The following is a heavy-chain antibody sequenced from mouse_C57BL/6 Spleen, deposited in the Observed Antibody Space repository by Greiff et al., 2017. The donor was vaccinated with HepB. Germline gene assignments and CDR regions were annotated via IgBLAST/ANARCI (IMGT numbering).Heavy chain of an antibody. J-gene: IGHJ1*03. V-gene: IGHV5-12*01. CDR2: ISNGGGST. CDR1: GFTFSDYY. CDR3: ARRYYDGYFDV. Sequence: DVKLVESGGGLVQPGGSLKLSCAASGFTFSDYYMYWVRQTPEKRLEWVAYISNGGGSTYYPDTVKGRFTISRDNAKNTLYLQMSRLKSEDTAMYYCARRYYDGYFDVWGTGTTVTVSS. D-gene: IGHD2-4*01.